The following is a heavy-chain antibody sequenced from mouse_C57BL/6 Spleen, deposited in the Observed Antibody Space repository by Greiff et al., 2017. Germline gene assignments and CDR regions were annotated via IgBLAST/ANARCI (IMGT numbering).Heavy chain of an antibody. J-gene: IGHJ3*01. V-gene: IGHV1-54*01. CDR2: INPGSGGT. CDR3: ARNYDYDMDY. Sequence: VQLQQSGAELVRPGTSVKVSCKASGYAFTNYLIPWVKQRPGQGLEWIGGINPGSGGTNYNEKFKGKATLTADKSSSTAYMQLSSLTSEDSAVYLCARNYDYDMDYWGQGTMVTVSA. CDR1: GYAFTNYL. D-gene: IGHD2-4*01.